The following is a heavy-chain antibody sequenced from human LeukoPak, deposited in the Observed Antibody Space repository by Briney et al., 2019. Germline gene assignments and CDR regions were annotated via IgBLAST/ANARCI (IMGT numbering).Heavy chain of an antibody. J-gene: IGHJ4*02. CDR2: IKSKTDGGTT. Sequence: GGSLRLSCAASGFTFSNAWMSWVRQAPGKGLEWVGRIKSKTDGGTTDYAAPVKGRFTISRDDSKNTLYLQMNSLKTEDTAVYYCAKGSVERWLQSQTDYWGQGTLVTVSS. CDR1: GFTFSNAW. CDR3: AKGSVERWLQSQTDY. V-gene: IGHV3-15*01. D-gene: IGHD5-24*01.